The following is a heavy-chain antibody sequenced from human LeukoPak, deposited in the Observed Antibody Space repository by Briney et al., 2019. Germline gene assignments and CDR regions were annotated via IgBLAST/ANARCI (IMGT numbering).Heavy chain of an antibody. CDR2: IYYSGST. CDR1: GGSIGSSSYY. V-gene: IGHV4-39*01. Sequence: SETLSLTCTVSGGSIGSSSYYWGWIRQPPGKGLEWIGSIYYSGSTYYNPSLKSRVTISVDTSKNQFSLKLSSVTAADTAVYYCARRKEMATIVWFDPWGQGTLVTVSS. D-gene: IGHD5-24*01. CDR3: ARRKEMATIVWFDP. J-gene: IGHJ5*02.